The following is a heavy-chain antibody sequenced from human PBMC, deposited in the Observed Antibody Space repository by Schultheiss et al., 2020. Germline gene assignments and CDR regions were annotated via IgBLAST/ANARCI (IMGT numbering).Heavy chain of an antibody. CDR1: GFTFSSYG. Sequence: GSLKLSCAASGFTFSSYGMHWVRQAPGKGLEWVAVIWYDGSNKYYADSVKGRFTISRDNSKNTLYLQMNSLRAEDTAVYYCARETYGDYYFDYWGQGTLVTVSS. CDR2: IWYDGSNK. D-gene: IGHD4-17*01. J-gene: IGHJ4*02. V-gene: IGHV3-33*08. CDR3: ARETYGDYYFDY.